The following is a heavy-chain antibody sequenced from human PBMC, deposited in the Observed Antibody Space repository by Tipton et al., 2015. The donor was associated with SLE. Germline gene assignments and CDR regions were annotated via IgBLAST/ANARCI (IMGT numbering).Heavy chain of an antibody. CDR1: GFTVSSNY. J-gene: IGHJ6*03. D-gene: IGHD3-9*01. Sequence: SLRLSCAASGFTVSSNYMSWVRQAPGKGLEWVSLIYSDGSTYYADSMKSRFTISRDNSKNTLYLQMNSLRAQDTALYYYARLTYYYYYMDVWGKGATVTVSS. CDR2: IYSDGST. V-gene: IGHV3-53*05. CDR3: ARLTYYYYYMDV.